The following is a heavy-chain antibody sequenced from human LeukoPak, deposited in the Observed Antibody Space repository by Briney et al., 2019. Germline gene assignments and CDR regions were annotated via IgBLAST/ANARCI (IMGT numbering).Heavy chain of an antibody. Sequence: PGGSLRLSCAASGFTFSSYAMHWVRQAPGKGLEWVAVISYDGSNKYYADSVKGRFTISRDNSKNTLYLQMNSLRAEDTAVYYCARASYYYDSSGYYLDLDYWGQGTLVTVSS. CDR1: GFTFSSYA. V-gene: IGHV3-30*01. CDR3: ARASYYYDSSGYYLDLDY. J-gene: IGHJ4*02. D-gene: IGHD3-22*01. CDR2: ISYDGSNK.